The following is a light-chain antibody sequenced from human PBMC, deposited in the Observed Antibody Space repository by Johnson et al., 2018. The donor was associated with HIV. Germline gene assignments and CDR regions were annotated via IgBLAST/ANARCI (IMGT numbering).Light chain of an antibody. Sequence: QSVLTQPPSVSAAPGQKVTISCSGSSSNIGNNYVSWYQQLPRSAPKLLIYENNKRPSGIPDRFYGSKSGTSATLAITGLQTGDEADYYCGTWHSSLSTGGVFGSGTKVTVL. V-gene: IGLV1-51*01. CDR2: ENN. CDR1: SSNIGNNY. J-gene: IGLJ1*01. CDR3: GTWHSSLSTGGV.